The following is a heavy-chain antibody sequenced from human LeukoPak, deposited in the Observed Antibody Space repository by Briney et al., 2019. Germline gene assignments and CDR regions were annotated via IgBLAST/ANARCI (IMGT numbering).Heavy chain of an antibody. CDR1: GGSISSGSYY. CDR3: ARSGYSSGWYTDY. D-gene: IGHD6-19*01. CDR2: IYTSGST. V-gene: IGHV4-61*02. J-gene: IGHJ4*02. Sequence: SETLSLTCTVSGGSISSGSYYWSWIRQPAGKGLEWIGRIYTSGSTNYNPSLKSRVTKSVDTSKNQFSLKLSSVTAAGTAVYYCARSGYSSGWYTDYWGQGTLVTVSS.